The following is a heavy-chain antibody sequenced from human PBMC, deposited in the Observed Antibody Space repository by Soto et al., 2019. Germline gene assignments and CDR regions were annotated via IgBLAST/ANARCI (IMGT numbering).Heavy chain of an antibody. CDR1: GYTFTSYD. Sequence: QVQLVQSGAEVKKPGASVKVSCKASGYTFTSYDINWVRQAPGQGLEWMGWMNPNSGNTVYAQKFQGRVTMTRNTSISTAYMELSSRRSEETALYYCAREKSSRYDHWGQGTLVTVSS. CDR3: AREKSSRYDH. V-gene: IGHV1-8*01. J-gene: IGHJ4*02. D-gene: IGHD6-13*01. CDR2: MNPNSGNT.